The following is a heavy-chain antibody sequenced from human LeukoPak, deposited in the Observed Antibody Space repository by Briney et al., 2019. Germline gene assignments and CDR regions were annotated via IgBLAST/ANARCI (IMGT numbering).Heavy chain of an antibody. CDR1: GYTFTSYG. CDR3: ARESPYYYDSSGYSPARYYGMDV. J-gene: IGHJ6*02. D-gene: IGHD3-22*01. V-gene: IGHV1-18*01. Sequence: GASVKVSCKASGYTFTSYGISWVRQAPGQGLERMGWISAYNGNTNYAQKLQGRVTMTTDTSTSTAYMELRSLRSDDTAVYYCARESPYYYDSSGYSPARYYGMDVWGQGTTVTVSS. CDR2: ISAYNGNT.